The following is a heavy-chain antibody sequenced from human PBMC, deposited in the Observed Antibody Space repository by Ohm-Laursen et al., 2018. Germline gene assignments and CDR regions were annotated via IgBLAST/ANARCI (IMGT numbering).Heavy chain of an antibody. CDR2: IYTSEST. CDR3: ARDDIVVVPSYYYYGMDV. D-gene: IGHD2-2*01. J-gene: IGHJ6*02. CDR1: GGSISSYY. V-gene: IGHV4-4*07. Sequence: GTLSLTCTVSGGSISSYYWSWIRQPAGKGLEWIGRIYTSESTNYNPSLKSRVTMSVDTSKNQFSLKLSSVTAADTAVYYCARDDIVVVPSYYYYGMDVWGQGTTVTVSS.